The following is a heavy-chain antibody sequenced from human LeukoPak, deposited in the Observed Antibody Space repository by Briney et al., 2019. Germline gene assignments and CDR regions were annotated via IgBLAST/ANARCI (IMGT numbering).Heavy chain of an antibody. CDR2: IYHSGST. D-gene: IGHD3-10*01. CDR3: ARGGHYYASGSYSAY. V-gene: IGHV4-59*01. CDR1: GGSISSYY. J-gene: IGHJ4*02. Sequence: KPSETLSLTCTVSGGSISSYYWSWIRQPPGKGLEYIGCIYHSGSTNYNPSLNSRVTISIDTSKNHFSLKLSSVTAADTAVYYCARGGHYYASGSYSAYWGQGTLVTVSS.